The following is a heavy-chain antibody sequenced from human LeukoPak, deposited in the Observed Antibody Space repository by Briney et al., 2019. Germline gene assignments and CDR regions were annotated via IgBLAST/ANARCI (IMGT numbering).Heavy chain of an antibody. CDR1: GFTFSSYG. V-gene: IGHV3-30*02. D-gene: IGHD3-22*01. Sequence: PGGSLRLSCAASGFTFSSYGMHWVRQAPGKGLEWVAFIRYDGSNKYYADSVKGRFTISRDNSKNTPYLQMNSLRAEDTAVYYCAGYYYDSSGYSGFDYWGQGTLVTVSS. CDR3: AGYYYDSSGYSGFDY. CDR2: IRYDGSNK. J-gene: IGHJ4*02.